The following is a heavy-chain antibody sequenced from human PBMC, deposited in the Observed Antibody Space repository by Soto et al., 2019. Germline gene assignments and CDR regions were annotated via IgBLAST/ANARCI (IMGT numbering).Heavy chain of an antibody. Sequence: SETLSLTCTVSGGSISSYYWSWIRQPPGKGLEWIGYIYYSGSTNYNPSLKSRVTISVDTSKNQFSLKLSSVTAADTAVYYCARGHYGSGRYNWFDPWGQGTLVTVSS. CDR3: ARGHYGSGRYNWFDP. J-gene: IGHJ5*02. D-gene: IGHD3-10*01. V-gene: IGHV4-59*01. CDR2: IYYSGST. CDR1: GGSISSYY.